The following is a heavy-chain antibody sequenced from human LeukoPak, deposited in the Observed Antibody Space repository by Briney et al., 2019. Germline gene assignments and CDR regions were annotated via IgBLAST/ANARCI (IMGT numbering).Heavy chain of an antibody. CDR3: ARSFTIFGVVPPAFDI. CDR1: GYTFTSYY. D-gene: IGHD3-3*01. Sequence: GASVKVSCKASGYTFTSYYMHWVRQAPGQGLEWMGIINPSGGSTSYAQKFQGRVTMTRDTSTSTVYMELSSLRSEDTAVYYCARSFTIFGVVPPAFDIWGQGTMVTVSS. V-gene: IGHV1-46*01. J-gene: IGHJ3*02. CDR2: INPSGGST.